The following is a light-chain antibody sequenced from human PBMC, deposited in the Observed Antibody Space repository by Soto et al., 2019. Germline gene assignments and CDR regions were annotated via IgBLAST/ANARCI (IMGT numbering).Light chain of an antibody. Sequence: QAVVTQPPSASGTPGQRVTISGSGSSSNIGSNSVYWYHQLPGTAPKLLIYGNDERPSGVPDRFSGSKSGTSASLAISGLQSEDEADYYCAAWDDSLNGVLFGGGTKLTVL. CDR2: GND. CDR1: SSNIGSNS. J-gene: IGLJ2*01. CDR3: AAWDDSLNGVL. V-gene: IGLV1-44*01.